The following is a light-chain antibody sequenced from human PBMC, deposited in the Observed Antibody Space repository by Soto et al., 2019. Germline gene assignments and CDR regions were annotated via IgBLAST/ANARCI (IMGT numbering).Light chain of an antibody. J-gene: IGLJ1*01. CDR3: SSYANNNNMLV. CDR2: EVT. V-gene: IGLV2-8*01. CDR1: SSDVGGYNY. Sequence: QSVLTQPPSASGSPGQSVTISCTGSSSDVGGYNYVSWYQQRPGKVPKVIIYEVTKRPAGVPDRFSGSKSGNTASLTVSGLQAADEAEYFCSSYANNNNMLVFGTGTKVTAL.